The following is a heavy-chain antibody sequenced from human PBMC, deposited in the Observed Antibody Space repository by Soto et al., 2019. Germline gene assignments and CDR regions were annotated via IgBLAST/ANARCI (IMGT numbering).Heavy chain of an antibody. CDR1: GYTFTSYY. D-gene: IGHD6-19*01. CDR3: ARGGPTSIAVAGTNYYNYYGMDV. J-gene: IGHJ6*02. CDR2: INPSGGST. Sequence: EASVKVSCKASGYTFTSYYMHWVRQAPGQGLEWMGIINPSGGSTSYAQKFQGRVTMTRDTSTSTVYMELSSLRSEDTAVYYCARGGPTSIAVAGTNYYNYYGMDVWGQGTTVTVS. V-gene: IGHV1-46*01.